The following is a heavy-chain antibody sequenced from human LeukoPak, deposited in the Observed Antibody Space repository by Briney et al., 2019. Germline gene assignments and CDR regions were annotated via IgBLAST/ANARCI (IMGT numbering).Heavy chain of an antibody. D-gene: IGHD3-9*01. CDR1: GFTFDDYA. J-gene: IGHJ4*02. Sequence: NPGRSLRLSCAASGFTFDDYAMHWVRQAPGKGLESVSGISWNSGSIGYADSVKGRFTISRDNAKNSLYLQMNSPRAEDMALYYCEQAPAYDILTGYFDYWGQGTLVTVSS. CDR2: ISWNSGSI. V-gene: IGHV3-9*03. CDR3: EQAPAYDILTGYFDY.